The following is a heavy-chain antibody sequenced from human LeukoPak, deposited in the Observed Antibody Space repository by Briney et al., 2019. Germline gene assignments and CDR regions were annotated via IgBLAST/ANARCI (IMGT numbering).Heavy chain of an antibody. CDR1: GFTFSSYA. CDR2: ISSNGGST. Sequence: GGSLRLSCAASGFTFSSYAMHWVRQAPGKGLEYVSAISSNGGSTYYANSVKGRFTISRDNSKNTLYLQMGSLRAEDMAVYYCARGRMVRGVIIRYYFDYWGQGTLVTVSS. V-gene: IGHV3-64*01. CDR3: ARGRMVRGVIIRYYFDY. J-gene: IGHJ4*02. D-gene: IGHD3-10*01.